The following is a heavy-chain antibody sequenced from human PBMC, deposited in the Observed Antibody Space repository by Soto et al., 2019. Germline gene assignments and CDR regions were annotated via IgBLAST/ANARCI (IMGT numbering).Heavy chain of an antibody. CDR2: INHSGST. D-gene: IGHD5-12*01. J-gene: IGHJ4*02. V-gene: IGHV4-34*01. Sequence: QVQLQQWGAGLLKPSETLSLTCAVYGGSFSAYYWSWIRQPPGKGLEWIGEINHSGSTNYNPSLKSRVTISVDSSKNQFPRKLSSVTAANTAVYYWARVVGYAWVDYWGQGTLVTVSS. CDR3: ARVVGYAWVDY. CDR1: GGSFSAYY.